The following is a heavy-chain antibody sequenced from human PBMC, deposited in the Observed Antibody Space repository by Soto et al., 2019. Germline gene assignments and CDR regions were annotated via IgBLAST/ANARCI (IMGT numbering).Heavy chain of an antibody. CDR3: ARAFSSWDNWFDP. CDR1: GFTFSSYW. CDR2: INSDGSST. Sequence: SGGSLRLSCAASGFTFSSYWMHWVRQAPGKGLVWVSRINSDGSSTSYADSVKGRFTISRDNAKNTLYLQMNSLRAEDTAVYYCARAFSSWDNWFDPWGQGTLVTVSS. J-gene: IGHJ5*02. D-gene: IGHD6-13*01. V-gene: IGHV3-74*01.